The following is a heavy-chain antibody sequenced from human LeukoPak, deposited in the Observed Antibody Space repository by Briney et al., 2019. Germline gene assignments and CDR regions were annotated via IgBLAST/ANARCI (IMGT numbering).Heavy chain of an antibody. CDR1: GLTLSSYA. CDR2: ISGSGDGT. Sequence: GGSLRLSCVASGLTLSSYAASWVRQAPGKGLEWVSGISGSGDGTYYADSVQGRFTISGDSSKNTLYLQMNSLRAEDTAVYFCAKDLDPYYYHSGSYSFDYWGQGTLVTVS. CDR3: AKDLDPYYYHSGSYSFDY. D-gene: IGHD3-10*01. V-gene: IGHV3-23*01. J-gene: IGHJ4*02.